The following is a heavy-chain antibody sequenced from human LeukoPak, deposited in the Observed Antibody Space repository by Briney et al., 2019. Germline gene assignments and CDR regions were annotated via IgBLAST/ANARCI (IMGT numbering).Heavy chain of an antibody. CDR2: ISYDGSNK. V-gene: IGHV3-30*18. CDR3: AKEIHPRSSNGWPLDY. Sequence: GGSLRLSCAASGFTFSSYGMHWVRQAPGKGLEWVAVISYDGSNKYYADSVKGRFTISRDNSRNTLYLQMNSLGTGDTAVYYCAKEIHPRSSNGWPLDYWGQGTLVTVSS. CDR1: GFTFSSYG. J-gene: IGHJ4*02. D-gene: IGHD6-19*01.